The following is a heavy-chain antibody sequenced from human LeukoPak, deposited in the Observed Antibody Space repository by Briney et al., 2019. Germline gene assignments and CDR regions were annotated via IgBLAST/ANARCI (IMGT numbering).Heavy chain of an antibody. CDR1: GGSISSNTYF. V-gene: IGHV4-39*01. Sequence: WETLSLTCNVSGGSISSNTYFWGWIRRPPGKGLEWIGSIRYSGSTYYNPSLKSRVTIPVDTSKNQFSLNLSSLTAADTAVYYCATSDTVSTYNWFDPWGQGTLVTVS. J-gene: IGHJ5*02. CDR2: IRYSGST. CDR3: ATSDTVSTYNWFDP. D-gene: IGHD4-17*01.